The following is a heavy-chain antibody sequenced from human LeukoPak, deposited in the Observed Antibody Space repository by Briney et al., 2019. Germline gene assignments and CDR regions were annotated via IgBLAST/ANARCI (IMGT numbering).Heavy chain of an antibody. V-gene: IGHV4-59*01. CDR1: GGSISTYY. D-gene: IGHD4-23*01. CDR3: AADYGGLPGDY. Sequence: TSETLSLTCTVSGGSISTYYWSWIRQPPGKGLEWIGYIYYSGSTNFHPSLKSRVTISVDTPKNQFSLRLSSVTAADTAVYYCAADYGGLPGDYWGQGTLVTVSS. CDR2: IYYSGST. J-gene: IGHJ4*02.